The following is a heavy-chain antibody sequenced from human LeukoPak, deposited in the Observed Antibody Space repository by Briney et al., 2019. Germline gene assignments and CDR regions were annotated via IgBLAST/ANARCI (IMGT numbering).Heavy chain of an antibody. Sequence: GGSLRLSCAASGFTFSSYSMNWVRQAPGKGLEWVSSISSSSSYIYYADSVKGRFTISRDNSKNTLYLQMNSLRAEDTAVYYCAKEFMVRGANDYWGQGTLVTVSS. V-gene: IGHV3-21*04. D-gene: IGHD3-10*01. CDR3: AKEFMVRGANDY. J-gene: IGHJ4*02. CDR1: GFTFSSYS. CDR2: ISSSSSYI.